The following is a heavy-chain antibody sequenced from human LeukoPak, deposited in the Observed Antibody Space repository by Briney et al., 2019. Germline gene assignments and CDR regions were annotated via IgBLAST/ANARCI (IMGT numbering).Heavy chain of an antibody. CDR3: ASPGIAAAGTCCAFDI. V-gene: IGHV4-34*01. D-gene: IGHD6-13*01. Sequence: SETLSLTCAVYGGSFSGYYWSWIRQPPGKGLEWIGEINHSGSTNYNPYLKSRVTISVDTSKNQFSLKLSSVTAADTAVYYCASPGIAAAGTCCAFDIWGQGTMVTVSS. CDR1: GGSFSGYY. CDR2: INHSGST. J-gene: IGHJ3*02.